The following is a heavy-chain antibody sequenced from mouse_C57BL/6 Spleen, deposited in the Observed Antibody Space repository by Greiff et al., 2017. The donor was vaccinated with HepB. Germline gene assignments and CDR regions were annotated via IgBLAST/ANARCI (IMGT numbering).Heavy chain of an antibody. Sequence: VQLQQSGPGLVQPSQSLSITCTVSGFSLTSYGVHWVRQSPGKGLEWLGVIWSGGSTDYNAAFISRLSISKDNSKSQVFFKMNSLQADDTAIYYCASPDYYDYDGDAFYAMDYWGQGTSVTVSS. CDR3: ASPDYYDYDGDAFYAMDY. V-gene: IGHV2-2*01. D-gene: IGHD2-4*01. CDR2: IWSGGST. J-gene: IGHJ4*01. CDR1: GFSLTSYG.